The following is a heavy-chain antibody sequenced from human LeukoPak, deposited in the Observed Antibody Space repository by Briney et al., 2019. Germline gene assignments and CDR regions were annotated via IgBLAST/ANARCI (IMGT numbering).Heavy chain of an antibody. J-gene: IGHJ6*03. CDR3: ARQMYYYDSSGPSPGYYYYMDV. D-gene: IGHD3-22*01. Sequence: KPSETLSLTCTVSGGSISSSSYYWGWIRQPPGKGLEWIGSIYYSGTTYYNPSLKSRVTISVDTSKNQFSLKLSSATAADTAVYYCARQMYYYDSSGPSPGYYYYMDVWGKGTTVTVSS. CDR2: IYYSGTT. V-gene: IGHV4-39*07. CDR1: GGSISSSSYY.